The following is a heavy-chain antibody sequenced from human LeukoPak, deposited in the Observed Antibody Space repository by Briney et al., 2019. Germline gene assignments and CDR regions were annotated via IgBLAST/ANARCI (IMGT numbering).Heavy chain of an antibody. V-gene: IGHV3-7*01. D-gene: IGHD5-24*01. CDR3: ARPYSLITKDGYNRNFDS. Sequence: PGGSLRLPCAASGFIFSNYWMTWVRQAPGKGLEWVANIKQDGSEKYYVDSVRGRFTISRDNAKNSLFLQMNSLRAEDTAFYYCARPYSLITKDGYNRNFDSWGQGTLVTVSS. J-gene: IGHJ4*02. CDR2: IKQDGSEK. CDR1: GFIFSNYW.